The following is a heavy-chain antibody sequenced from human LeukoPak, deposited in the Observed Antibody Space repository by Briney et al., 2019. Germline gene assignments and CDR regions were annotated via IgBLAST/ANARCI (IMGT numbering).Heavy chain of an antibody. CDR2: IYSSGST. V-gene: IGHV4-59*08. CDR1: GGSITSYY. D-gene: IGHD5-24*01. Sequence: PSETLSLTCTVSGGSITSYYWSWIRQPPGKGLEYIGYIYSSGSTNYNPSLKSRVTISVDTSKNHFSLKLSSVTAADTAVYYCARLESASFDPWGQGTLVTVSS. J-gene: IGHJ5*02. CDR3: ARLESASFDP.